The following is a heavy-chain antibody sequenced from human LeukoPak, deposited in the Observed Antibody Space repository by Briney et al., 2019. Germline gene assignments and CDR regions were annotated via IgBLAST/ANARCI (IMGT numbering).Heavy chain of an antibody. CDR2: IYYSGST. D-gene: IGHD5-18*01. J-gene: IGHJ4*02. CDR3: ARGQHSYGYFNGFDY. Sequence: PSETLSLNCTVSGGSISSYYWNWIRQPPGKGLEWIGYIYYSGSTNYNPSLESRVTMSVDTSKNQFSLKLSSVTAADTAAYYCARGQHSYGYFNGFDYWGQGTLVTVSS. V-gene: IGHV4-59*01. CDR1: GGSISSYY.